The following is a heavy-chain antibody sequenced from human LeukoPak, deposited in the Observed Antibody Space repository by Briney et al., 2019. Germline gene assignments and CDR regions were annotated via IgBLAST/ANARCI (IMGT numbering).Heavy chain of an antibody. CDR1: GFTVSSNY. CDR2: IHSGGST. Sequence: PGRSLRLSCAASGFTVSSNYMSWVRQAPGKGLEWVSVIHSGGSTYYADSVKGRFTISRDNSKNTLYLQMNSLRAEDTAVYYCARDDAVAGSYWGQGTLVTVSS. D-gene: IGHD6-19*01. CDR3: ARDDAVAGSY. V-gene: IGHV3-53*01. J-gene: IGHJ4*02.